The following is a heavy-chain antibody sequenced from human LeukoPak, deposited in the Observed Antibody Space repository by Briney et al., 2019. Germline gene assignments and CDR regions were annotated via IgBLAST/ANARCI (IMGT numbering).Heavy chain of an antibody. V-gene: IGHV4-61*02. D-gene: IGHD2-2*01. J-gene: IGHJ4*02. CDR1: GGSISSGSYY. CDR2: IYTSGST. Sequence: KTSETLSLTCTVSGGSISSGSYYWSWIRQPAGKGLEWIGRIYTSGSTNYNPSLKSRVTISVDTSKNQFSLKLSSVTAADTAVYYCARVRSSTSWYFDYWGQGTLVTVSS. CDR3: ARVRSSTSWYFDY.